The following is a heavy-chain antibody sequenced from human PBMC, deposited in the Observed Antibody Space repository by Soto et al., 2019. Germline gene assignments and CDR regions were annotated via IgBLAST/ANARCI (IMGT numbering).Heavy chain of an antibody. CDR2: INPDNGNT. CDR1: GYTFTRYT. D-gene: IGHD2-15*01. CDR3: ARGIATGQLDP. V-gene: IGHV1-3*01. Sequence: APVKVFCKASGYTFTRYTMNWVRQAPGQRLEWMGWINPDNGNTKSSQKFQDRVIITRDTSASTAYMDLSSLRSEDTAVYYCARGIATGQLDPWGQGTLVTVSS. J-gene: IGHJ5*02.